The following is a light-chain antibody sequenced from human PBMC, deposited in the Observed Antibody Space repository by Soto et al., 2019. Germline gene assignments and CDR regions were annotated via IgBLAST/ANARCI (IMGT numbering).Light chain of an antibody. CDR3: QKFNKSPWT. J-gene: IGKJ1*01. CDR1: QSVGSN. Sequence: THAPVTRSVSPGERATLSCRASQSVGSNLAWYQQKPGQAPRLLIYGASTRATGVPPRFSGSGSGTEFTLTLSSLQSEDFALYYCQKFNKSPWTFGQGTKVDIK. V-gene: IGKV3-15*01. CDR2: GAS.